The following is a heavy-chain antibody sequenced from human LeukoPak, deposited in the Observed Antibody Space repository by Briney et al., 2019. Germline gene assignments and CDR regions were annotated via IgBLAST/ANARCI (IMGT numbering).Heavy chain of an antibody. V-gene: IGHV3-7*01. CDR1: GFTFSSYW. Sequence: GGSLRLSCAASGFTFSSYWMSWVRQAPGKGLEWVANIKQDGSEKYYVDSVKGRFTISRDNSKNTLYLQMNSLRAEDTAVYYCAKDEGWFTYYFDYWGQGTLVTVSS. CDR3: AKDEGWFTYYFDY. CDR2: IKQDGSEK. D-gene: IGHD2-15*01. J-gene: IGHJ4*02.